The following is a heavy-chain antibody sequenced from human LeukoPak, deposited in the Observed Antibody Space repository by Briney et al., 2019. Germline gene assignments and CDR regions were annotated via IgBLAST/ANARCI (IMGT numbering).Heavy chain of an antibody. CDR2: IWYDGSNK. J-gene: IGHJ4*02. D-gene: IGHD6-19*01. Sequence: GGSLRLSCAASGFTFSSYGMHWVRQAPGKGLEWVSVIWYDGSNKYYADSVKGRFTISRDNSKNTLYLQMNSLRAEDTAVYYCAREGYSSGWYYFDYWGQGTLVTVSS. V-gene: IGHV3-33*01. CDR1: GFTFSSYG. CDR3: AREGYSSGWYYFDY.